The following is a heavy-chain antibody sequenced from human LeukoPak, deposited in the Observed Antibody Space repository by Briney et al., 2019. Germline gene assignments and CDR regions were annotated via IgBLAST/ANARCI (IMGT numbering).Heavy chain of an antibody. CDR2: IYYSGST. CDR3: ARGRRIKSGYSSGWYGHYFDY. V-gene: IGHV4-59*01. Sequence: SETLSHTCTVSGGSISSYYWSWIRQPPGKGLEWIGYIYYSGSTNYNPSLKSRVTISVDTSKNQFSLKLSSVTAADTAVYYCARGRRIKSGYSSGWYGHYFDYWGQGTLVTVSS. CDR1: GGSISSYY. J-gene: IGHJ4*02. D-gene: IGHD6-19*01.